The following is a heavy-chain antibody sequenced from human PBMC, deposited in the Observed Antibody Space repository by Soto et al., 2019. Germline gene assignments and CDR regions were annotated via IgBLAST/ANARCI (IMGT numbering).Heavy chain of an antibody. V-gene: IGHV1-24*01. D-gene: IGHD3-3*01. CDR3: ATQRSGRFWEWLPEGSLGY. CDR1: GYTLTDLS. CDR2: FDPEDGET. Sequence: QVQLVQSGAEVKKPGASVKVSCKVSGYTLTDLSMQWVRQAPGKGLEWMGGFDPEDGETIYAQKFQGRVTMTEDTATDTAYMELSSLRSGDTAVYYCATQRSGRFWEWLPEGSLGYWGQGPLAPVSS. J-gene: IGHJ4*02.